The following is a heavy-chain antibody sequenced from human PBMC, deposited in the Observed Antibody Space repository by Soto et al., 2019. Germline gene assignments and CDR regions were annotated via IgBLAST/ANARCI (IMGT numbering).Heavy chain of an antibody. CDR1: GFTFSSYA. Sequence: GGSLRLSCAASGFTFSSYAMHWVRQAPGKGLEGVSFISYDGSNKYFAVSVKGRFTISRDNSKNTLYLQMNSLRAEDTAVYYCARDRSMIVVVPGYWGQGTLVTVSS. CDR2: ISYDGSNK. CDR3: ARDRSMIVVVPGY. V-gene: IGHV3-30-3*01. J-gene: IGHJ4*02. D-gene: IGHD3-22*01.